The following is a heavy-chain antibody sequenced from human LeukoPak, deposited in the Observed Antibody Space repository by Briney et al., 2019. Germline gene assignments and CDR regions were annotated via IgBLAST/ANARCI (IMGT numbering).Heavy chain of an antibody. D-gene: IGHD3-10*01. CDR2: IYYSGST. J-gene: IGHJ3*02. CDR1: GGSISSYY. V-gene: IGHV4-59*12. Sequence: SETLSLTCTVSGGSISSYYWSWIRQPPGKGLEWIGYIYYSGSTNYNPSLKSRVTISVDTSKNQFSLKLSSVTAADTAVYYCARGAYYGSGSYYAFDIWGQGTMVTVSS. CDR3: ARGAYYGSGSYYAFDI.